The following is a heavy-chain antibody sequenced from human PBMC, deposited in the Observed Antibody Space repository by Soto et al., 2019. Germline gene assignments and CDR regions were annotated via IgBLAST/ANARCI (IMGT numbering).Heavy chain of an antibody. CDR1: GDTFAFHS. CDR3: ATSYGSGYRAFDY. D-gene: IGHD3-10*01. J-gene: IGHJ4*02. V-gene: IGHV1-69*02. CDR2: INPILSMS. Sequence: QVQLVQSGAEVKRPGSSVKVSCKASGDTFAFHSINWVRQAPGLGLEWMGRINPILSMSNYAQRFQGRVTMTADKSTSTADMVLSRLRSEDTAIYYCATSYGSGYRAFDYWGQGALVTVSS.